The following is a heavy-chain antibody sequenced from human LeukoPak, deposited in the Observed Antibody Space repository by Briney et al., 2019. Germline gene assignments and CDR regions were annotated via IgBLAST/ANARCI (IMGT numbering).Heavy chain of an antibody. CDR1: GFTFSDYY. J-gene: IGHJ6*02. CDR3: ARDGKLRCFDWFPAGMDV. CDR2: ISSSSSYT. D-gene: IGHD3-9*01. V-gene: IGHV3-11*05. Sequence: GGSLRLSCAASGFTFSDYYMSWIRQAPGMGLEWVSYISSSSSYTNYADSVKGRFTISRDNAKDSLYLQMNSLRAEDTAVYYCARDGKLRCFDWFPAGMDVWGQGTTVTVSS.